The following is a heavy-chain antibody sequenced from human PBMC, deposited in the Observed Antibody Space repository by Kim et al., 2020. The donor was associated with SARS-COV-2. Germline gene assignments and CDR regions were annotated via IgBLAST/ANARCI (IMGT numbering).Heavy chain of an antibody. J-gene: IGHJ4*02. Sequence: SETLSLTCAVYGGSFSGYYWSWIRQPPGKGLEWIGEINHSGSTNYNPSLKSRVTISVDTSKNQFSLKLSSVTAADTAVYYCARGCVGYCSSTSSAMYAIDYWGQGTLVTVSS. CDR2: INHSGST. CDR1: GGSFSGYY. CDR3: ARGCVGYCSSTSSAMYAIDY. V-gene: IGHV4-34*01. D-gene: IGHD2-2*01.